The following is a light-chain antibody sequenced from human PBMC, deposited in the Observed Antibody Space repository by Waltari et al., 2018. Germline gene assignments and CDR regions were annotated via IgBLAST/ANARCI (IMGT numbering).Light chain of an antibody. CDR2: GTS. Sequence: EIVLTQSPGTLSLSPGERATLSCRASQSVSSSYFAWYQQKPGQAPRLLIYGTSSRATGIPDRFSGSGSGTDFTLTISRLEPEDFAVYYCQQYIDSRTFGQGTKVEI. CDR1: QSVSSSY. V-gene: IGKV3-20*01. CDR3: QQYIDSRT. J-gene: IGKJ1*01.